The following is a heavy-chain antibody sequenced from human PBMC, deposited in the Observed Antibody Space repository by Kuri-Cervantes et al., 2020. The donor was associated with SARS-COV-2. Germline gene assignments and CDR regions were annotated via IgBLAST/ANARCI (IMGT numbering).Heavy chain of an antibody. CDR2: INAGNGNT. V-gene: IGHV1-3*01. CDR3: ARAPFRTNRAIVVVPAAIDY. CDR1: GYTFTSYA. D-gene: IGHD2-2*02. J-gene: IGHJ4*02. Sequence: ASVKVSFKASGYTFTSYAMHWVRQAPGQRLEWMGWINAGNGNTKYSQKFQGRATITRDTSASTAYMELSSLRSEDTAVYYCARAPFRTNRAIVVVPAAIDYWGQGTLVTVSS.